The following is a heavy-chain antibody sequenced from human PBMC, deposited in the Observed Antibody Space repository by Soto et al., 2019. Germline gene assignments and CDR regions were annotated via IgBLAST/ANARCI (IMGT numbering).Heavy chain of an antibody. V-gene: IGHV1-69*01. D-gene: IGHD6-6*01. CDR1: GGIFSSYA. Sequence: QVQLVQSGAEVKKPGXSMKVSCKASGGIFSSYAISWLRQAPGQGLEWMGAVIPILGQAYYAQDLQDRVSITADESTRTTYMELSSLRSEDTAVYFCARVGGIGAPPGTDYWGQGTLVTVSS. CDR3: ARVGGIGAPPGTDY. J-gene: IGHJ4*02. CDR2: VIPILGQA.